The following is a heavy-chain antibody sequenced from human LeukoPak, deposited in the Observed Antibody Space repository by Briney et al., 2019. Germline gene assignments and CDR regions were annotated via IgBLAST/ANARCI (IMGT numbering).Heavy chain of an antibody. D-gene: IGHD4-11*01. CDR2: IIPIFGTA. Sequence: SVKVSCKASGGTFSTYAISWVRQAPGQGLEWMGGIIPIFGTANYAQKFQGRVTITADESTSTAYMELSSLRSEDTAVYYCAREGQDSNYYYYYGMDVWGQGTTVTVSS. CDR3: AREGQDSNYYYYYGMDV. CDR1: GGTFSTYA. J-gene: IGHJ6*02. V-gene: IGHV1-69*13.